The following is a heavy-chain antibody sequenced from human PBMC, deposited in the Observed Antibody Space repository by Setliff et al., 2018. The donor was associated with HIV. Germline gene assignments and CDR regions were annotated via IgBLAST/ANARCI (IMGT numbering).Heavy chain of an antibody. CDR1: RGSISRYY. CDR2: IYYTGTT. Sequence: SETLSLTCTVSRGSISRYYWSWIRQPPGKGLEWIGYIYYTGTTKYNPSLKSRVTMSVDTSKNQLSLKLISVTAADTAVYYCAREITYDYVWGSFRQGAFDIWGQGTLVTVSS. D-gene: IGHD3-16*01. CDR3: AREITYDYVWGSFRQGAFDI. V-gene: IGHV4-59*01. J-gene: IGHJ3*02.